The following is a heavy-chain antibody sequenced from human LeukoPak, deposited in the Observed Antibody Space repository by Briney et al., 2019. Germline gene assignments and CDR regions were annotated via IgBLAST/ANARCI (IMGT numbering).Heavy chain of an antibody. V-gene: IGHV3-7*05. CDR2: INEDGSTI. D-gene: IGHD3-10*01. J-gene: IGHJ4*02. CDR1: GFTFNSYW. CDR3: ARWSYVSGTWFLDS. Sequence: SGGSLRLSCEASGFTFNSYWMSWVRQAPGKGLEWVADINEDGSTIYYVNSVKGRFTISRDNAKNSLSLQLNTLRAEDRAVYYCARWSYVSGTWFLDSWGQGALVTVSS.